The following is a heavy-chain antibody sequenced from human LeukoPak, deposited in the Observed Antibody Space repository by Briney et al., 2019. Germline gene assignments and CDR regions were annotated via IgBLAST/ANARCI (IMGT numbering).Heavy chain of an antibody. CDR3: ARWKYSNYIYYFDY. D-gene: IGHD4-11*01. CDR2: ISGSGGST. V-gene: IGHV3-23*01. Sequence: PGGSLRLSCAASGFTFSSYAMSWVRQAPGKGLEWVSGISGSGGSTYYADSVKGQFTISRDNSKNTLHLQMNSLRAEDTAVYYCARWKYSNYIYYFDYWGQGTLVTVSS. J-gene: IGHJ4*02. CDR1: GFTFSSYA.